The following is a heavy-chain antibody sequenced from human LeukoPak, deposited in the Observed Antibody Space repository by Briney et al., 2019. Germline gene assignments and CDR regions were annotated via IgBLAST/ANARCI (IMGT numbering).Heavy chain of an antibody. CDR3: ARTYYFDGSGALDV. V-gene: IGHV3-48*03. J-gene: IGHJ3*01. D-gene: IGHD3-22*01. Sequence: GGSLRLSCAASGFTFTPYEVNWVRQAPGKGLEWISCFSGSDYTTNYADSVRGRFTISRDNAKNSLVLQMNSLRVEDTAIYYCARTYYFDGSGALDVWGQGTMVTVSS. CDR2: FSGSDYTT. CDR1: GFTFTPYE.